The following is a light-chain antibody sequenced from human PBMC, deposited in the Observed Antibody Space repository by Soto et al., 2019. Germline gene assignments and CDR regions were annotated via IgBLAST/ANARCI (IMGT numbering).Light chain of an antibody. Sequence: DVQMTQSPSSLSASVGDRVTITCRPSQSIDTFLNWYQQKPGRAPKLLISAATTLHTGVPSRFSGSGSGTHFTLTISSLQPEDSATCFCQQSYSIPYTFALGTKLEIK. CDR2: AAT. CDR3: QQSYSIPYT. V-gene: IGKV1-39*01. CDR1: QSIDTF. J-gene: IGKJ2*01.